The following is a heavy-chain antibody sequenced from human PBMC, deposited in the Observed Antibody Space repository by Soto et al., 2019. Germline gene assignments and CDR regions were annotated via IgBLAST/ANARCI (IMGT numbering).Heavy chain of an antibody. CDR1: GYTFTSYG. V-gene: IGHV1-18*01. CDR3: ARDSGYDGGDYYYYGMDV. J-gene: IGHJ6*02. D-gene: IGHD5-12*01. Sequence: ASVKVSCKASGYTFTSYGISWVRQAPGQGLEWMGWISAYNGNTNYAQKLQGRVTMTTDTSTSTAYMELRSLRSDDTAVYYCARDSGYDGGDYYYYGMDVWGQGTTVTVSS. CDR2: ISAYNGNT.